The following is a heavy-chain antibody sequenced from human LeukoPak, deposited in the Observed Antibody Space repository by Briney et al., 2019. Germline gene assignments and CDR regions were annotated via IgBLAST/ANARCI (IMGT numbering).Heavy chain of an antibody. V-gene: IGHV4-34*01. J-gene: IGHJ4*02. D-gene: IGHD3-22*01. CDR1: GGSFSGHY. CDR2: INHSGST. Sequence: SETLSLTCAVYGGSFSGHYWSWIRQPPGKGLEWIGEINHSGSTNYNPSLKSRVTISVDTSKNQFSLKLSSVTAADTAVYYCARIRSYDSSGYYYFRGRASYNYFDYWGQGTLVTVSS. CDR3: ARIRSYDSSGYYYFRGRASYNYFDY.